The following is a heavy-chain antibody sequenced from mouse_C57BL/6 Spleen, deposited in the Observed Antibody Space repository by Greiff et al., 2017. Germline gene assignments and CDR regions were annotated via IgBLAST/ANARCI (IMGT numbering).Heavy chain of an antibody. CDR3: ARERRGSYYAMDY. Sequence: EVMLVESGPELVKPGASVKISCKASGYSFTGYYMNWVKQSPEKSLEWIGEINPSTGGTTYNQKFKAKATLTVDKSSSTAYMQLKSLTSEDSAVYYCARERRGSYYAMDYWGQGTSVTVSS. V-gene: IGHV1-42*01. D-gene: IGHD1-3*01. CDR1: GYSFTGYY. J-gene: IGHJ4*01. CDR2: INPSTGGT.